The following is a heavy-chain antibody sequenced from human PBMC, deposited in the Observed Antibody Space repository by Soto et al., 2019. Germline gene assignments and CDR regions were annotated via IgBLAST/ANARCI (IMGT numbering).Heavy chain of an antibody. CDR3: ASLGGQEPYSGYDNYYYYGMDV. V-gene: IGHV4-59*01. J-gene: IGHJ6*02. Sequence: ASETLSLTCTVSGGSISSYYWSWIRQPPGKGLEWIGYIYYSGSTNYNPSLKSRVTISVDTSKNQFSLKLSSVTAADTAVYYCASLGGQEPYSGYDNYYYYGMDVWGQGTTVTVSS. D-gene: IGHD5-12*01. CDR2: IYYSGST. CDR1: GGSISSYY.